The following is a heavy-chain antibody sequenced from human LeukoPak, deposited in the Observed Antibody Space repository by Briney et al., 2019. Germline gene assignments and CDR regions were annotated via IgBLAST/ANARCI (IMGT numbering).Heavy chain of an antibody. CDR2: ICTSGST. V-gene: IGHV4-4*07. J-gene: IGHJ5*02. CDR3: ARALNTGGFDP. CDR1: GDSISTYC. Sequence: PSETLSLTCGVSGDSISTYCWNWIRQPAGKGLEWIGRICTSGSTNYSPSLKRRVTMSVDTSRNQFSLKLTSVTAADTAVYYCARALNTGGFDPWGQGTLVTVSS. D-gene: IGHD4-11*01.